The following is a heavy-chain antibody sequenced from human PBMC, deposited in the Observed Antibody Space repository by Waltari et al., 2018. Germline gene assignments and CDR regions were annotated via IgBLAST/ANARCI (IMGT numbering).Heavy chain of an antibody. CDR3: ASTGFDSWYFDY. Sequence: QVQLQESGPGLVKPSQTLSLTCTFSGGSISRGDYYWSWIRQPPGKGLEWIGYIYYSGSTYYNPSLKSRVTISVDTSKNQFSLKLSSVTAADTAVYYCASTGFDSWYFDYWGQGTLVTVSS. D-gene: IGHD3-10*01. CDR1: GGSISRGDYY. CDR2: IYYSGST. J-gene: IGHJ4*02. V-gene: IGHV4-30-4*01.